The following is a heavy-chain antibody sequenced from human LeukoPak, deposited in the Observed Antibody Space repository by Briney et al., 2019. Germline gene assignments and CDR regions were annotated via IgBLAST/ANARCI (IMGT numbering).Heavy chain of an antibody. J-gene: IGHJ4*02. CDR3: AEGGYYDSSGYRR. CDR1: GFTFSSYG. D-gene: IGHD3-22*01. V-gene: IGHV3-30*18. CDR2: ISYDGSNK. Sequence: PGRSLRLSCAASGFTFSSYGMHWVRQAPGKGLEWVAVISYDGSNKYYADSVKGRFTISRDNSKNTLYLQMNSLRAEDTAVYYCAEGGYYDSSGYRRWGQGTLVTVSS.